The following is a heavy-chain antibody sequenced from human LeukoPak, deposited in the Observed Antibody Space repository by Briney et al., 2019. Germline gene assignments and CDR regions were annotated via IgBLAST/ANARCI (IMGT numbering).Heavy chain of an antibody. CDR2: IYYDGIDK. V-gene: IGHV3-30*02. J-gene: IGHJ3*02. CDR1: GFAFTRHA. CDR3: TKEGGDTVVLPEAHAFDI. D-gene: IGHD2-2*01. Sequence: GGSLRLSCAASGFAFTRHAMHWVRQAPGKGLEWVAYIYYDGIDKNYADTVKGRFTISRDNSKNTLYLQMNSLRDEDTAVYYCTKEGGDTVVLPEAHAFDIWGQGTMVTVSS.